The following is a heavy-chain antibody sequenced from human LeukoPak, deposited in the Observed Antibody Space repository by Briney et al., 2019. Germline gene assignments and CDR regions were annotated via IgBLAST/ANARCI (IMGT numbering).Heavy chain of an antibody. V-gene: IGHV1-46*01. CDR2: INPTAGNT. CDR1: GYTFSNYY. D-gene: IGHD3-9*01. J-gene: IGHJ4*02. Sequence: ASVKVSCKASGYTFSNYYLHWVRQAPGQGLEWMGLINPTAGNTYYAQRFQGRVTMTTDTSTSTAYMELRSLRSDDTAVYYCARVFFRGYFDWLSTWDYWGQGTLVTVSS. CDR3: ARVFFRGYFDWLSTWDY.